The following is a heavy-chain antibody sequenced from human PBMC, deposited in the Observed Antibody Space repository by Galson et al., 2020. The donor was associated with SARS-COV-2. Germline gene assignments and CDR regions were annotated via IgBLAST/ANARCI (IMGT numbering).Heavy chain of an antibody. V-gene: IGHV5-10-1*01. Sequence: GESLKISCQGSGYTFSNYWITWVRQMPGKGLEWMGRIYPSDSYTNYSPSSRGHVTISADKSVTTAYLQWSSLRASDTAIYYCARQIGVTGNNSYYSGLDVWGQGTTVTVSS. J-gene: IGHJ6*02. CDR2: IYPSDSYT. CDR1: GYTFSNYW. D-gene: IGHD2-21*02. CDR3: ARQIGVTGNNSYYSGLDV.